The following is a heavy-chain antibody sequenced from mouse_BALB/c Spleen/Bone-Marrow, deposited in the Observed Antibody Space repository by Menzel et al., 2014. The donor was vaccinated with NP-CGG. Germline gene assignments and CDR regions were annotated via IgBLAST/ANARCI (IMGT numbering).Heavy chain of an antibody. CDR1: GFTFTDYY. D-gene: IGHD1-1*01. V-gene: IGHV7-3*02. CDR2: IRNKANGYTT. CDR3: ARDSRSTVSRVDY. J-gene: IGHJ2*01. Sequence: EVKLMESGGGLVQPGGSLRLSCATSGFTFTDYYMNWVRQPPGKALEWLGFIRNKANGYTTEYSASVKGRFTISRDNSQSILYLQMNTLRAEDSATDYCARDSRSTVSRVDYWGQGTTRTVSS.